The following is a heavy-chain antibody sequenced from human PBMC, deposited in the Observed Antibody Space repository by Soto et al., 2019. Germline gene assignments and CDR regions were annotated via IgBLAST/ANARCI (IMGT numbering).Heavy chain of an antibody. CDR3: ARTEDGGRILTPAGWFDA. V-gene: IGHV2-26*01. D-gene: IGHD2-15*01. Sequence: QVTLKESGPVLVKPTETLTLTCTVSGFSLSNGRRGVSWIRQPPGKALEWLAHIFSNDEKRFNTSLKSRLSISKDTSKSQVVLIMTNMDPVDTATYYCARTEDGGRILTPAGWFDAWVQWTRVTVSS. CDR2: IFSNDEK. CDR1: GFSLSNGRRG. J-gene: IGHJ5*02.